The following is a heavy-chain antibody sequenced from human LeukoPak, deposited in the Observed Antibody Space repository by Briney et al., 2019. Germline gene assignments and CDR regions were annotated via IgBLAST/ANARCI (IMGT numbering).Heavy chain of an antibody. CDR2: ISSSSSYI. CDR3: ARATQTALRYFDWLLSPLDY. V-gene: IGHV3-21*01. D-gene: IGHD3-9*01. J-gene: IGHJ4*02. Sequence: GGSLRLSCAASGFTFSSYSMNWFRQAPGKGLEWVSSISSSSSYIYYADSVKGRFTISRDNAKNSLYLQMNSLRAEDTAVYYCARATQTALRYFDWLLSPLDYWGQGTLVTVSS. CDR1: GFTFSSYS.